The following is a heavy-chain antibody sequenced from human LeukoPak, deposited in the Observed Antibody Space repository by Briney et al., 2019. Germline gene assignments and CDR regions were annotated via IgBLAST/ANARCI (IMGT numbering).Heavy chain of an antibody. CDR1: GYTFTSYD. D-gene: IGHD2-2*01. J-gene: IGHJ6*02. CDR3: ARGRYCSSTSCYYYYYGMDV. V-gene: IGHV1-8*01. Sequence: ASVTVSCKASGYTFTSYDINWVRQAPGQGLEWLGWMNPNSGNTGYAQKFQGRVTMTRNTSISTSYMELSSLRSEDTAVYYCARGRYCSSTSCYYYYYGMDVWGQGTTVTVSS. CDR2: MNPNSGNT.